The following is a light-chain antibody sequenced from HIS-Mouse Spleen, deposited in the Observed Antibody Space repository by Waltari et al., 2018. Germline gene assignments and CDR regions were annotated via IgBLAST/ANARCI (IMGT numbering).Light chain of an antibody. V-gene: IGLV2-8*01. CDR1: SSDVGGYNY. J-gene: IGLJ3*02. Sequence: QSALTQPPSASGSPGQSVTISCTGTSSDVGGYNYVSWYQQHPGKAPKLMLYEVSKRPAGVPDRFSGSKSGNTASLTVSGLQAEEEADYYCSSYAGSKVFGGGTKLTVL. CDR3: SSYAGSKV. CDR2: EVS.